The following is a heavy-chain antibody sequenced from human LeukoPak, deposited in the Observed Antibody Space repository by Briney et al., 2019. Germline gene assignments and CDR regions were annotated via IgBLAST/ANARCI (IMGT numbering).Heavy chain of an antibody. CDR3: AKGSDYDPPYYYYYMDV. CDR1: GFTFSSYS. Sequence: GGSLRLSCAASGFTFSSYSMNWVRQAPGKGLEWVSGISGGGGSTYYADSVKGRFTISRDNSKNTLYLQMNSLRAEDTAVYYCAKGSDYDPPYYYYYMDVWGKGTTVTISS. J-gene: IGHJ6*03. CDR2: ISGGGGST. V-gene: IGHV3-23*01. D-gene: IGHD5-12*01.